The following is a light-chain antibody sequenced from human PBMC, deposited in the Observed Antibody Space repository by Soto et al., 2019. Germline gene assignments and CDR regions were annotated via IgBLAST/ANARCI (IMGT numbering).Light chain of an antibody. CDR1: QSISSY. CDR3: QQRYSSPLS. CDR2: AAS. V-gene: IGKV1-39*01. Sequence: DIQMTQSRSSLSASVRDRVTITCRASQSISSYLNWYQQKPGKAPKLLIYAASSLQSGGPSRCSGSGSGTDFPLTTSSLQPEDFATYYCQQRYSSPLSFGGGTKVAIK. J-gene: IGKJ4*02.